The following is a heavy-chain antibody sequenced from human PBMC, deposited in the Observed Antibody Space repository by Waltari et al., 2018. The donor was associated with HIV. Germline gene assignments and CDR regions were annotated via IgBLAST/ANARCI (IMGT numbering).Heavy chain of an antibody. J-gene: IGHJ4*02. CDR1: VFSFGNYG. D-gene: IGHD3-10*01. V-gene: IGHV3-23*01. Sequence: EVQLLESGGGLVQPGGSLILSCAASVFSFGNYGMSWVRQAPGRGLEWVSSIGGIGATIYYADSVKGRFTISRDNSRNILYLQMNSLRAEDTALYFCAKLNTGSEDWGQGTLVTVSS. CDR3: AKLNTGSED. CDR2: IGGIGATI.